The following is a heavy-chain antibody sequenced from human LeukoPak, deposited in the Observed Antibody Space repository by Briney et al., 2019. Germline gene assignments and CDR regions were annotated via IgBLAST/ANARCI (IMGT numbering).Heavy chain of an antibody. CDR1: GGSISSSSYY. V-gene: IGHV4-39*02. Sequence: NPSETLSLTCTVSGGSISSSSYYWGWIREPPGKGLEWIGRIYYSGCTDYNPSLKRRVTISVDTTKHRFYLTLSSGTAAVTPGYYCASEHNWSGWYLFGGVIWGQGTMVTVSS. D-gene: IGHD6-19*01. CDR3: ASEHNWSGWYLFGGVI. CDR2: IYYSGCT. J-gene: IGHJ3*02.